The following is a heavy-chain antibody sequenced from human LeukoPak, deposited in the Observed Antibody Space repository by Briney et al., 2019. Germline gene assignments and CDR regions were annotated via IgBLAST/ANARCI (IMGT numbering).Heavy chain of an antibody. D-gene: IGHD5-18*01. CDR1: GFTFSSYE. J-gene: IGHJ4*02. CDR2: ISSSGSTI. CDR3: ARDRWGYSYGGD. Sequence: GGSLRLSCAASGFTFSSYEMNWVRQAPGKGLEWVSYISSSGSTIYYADSVKGRFTISRDNAKNSLYLQMNSLRAEDAAVYYCARDRWGYSYGGDWGQGTLVTVSS. V-gene: IGHV3-48*03.